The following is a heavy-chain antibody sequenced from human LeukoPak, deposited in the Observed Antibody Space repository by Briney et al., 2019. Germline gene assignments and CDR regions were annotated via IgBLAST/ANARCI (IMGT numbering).Heavy chain of an antibody. J-gene: IGHJ4*02. D-gene: IGHD6-13*01. CDR3: ARGGIAAAGSFDY. CDR1: GGTFSSYA. CDR2: IIPIFGTA. Sequence: ASVKVSCKASGGTFSSYAISWVRQAPGQGLEWMGGIIPIFGTANYAQKSQGRVAITADESTSTAYMELSSLRSEDTAMYYCARGGIAAAGSFDYWGQGTLVTVSS. V-gene: IGHV1-69*13.